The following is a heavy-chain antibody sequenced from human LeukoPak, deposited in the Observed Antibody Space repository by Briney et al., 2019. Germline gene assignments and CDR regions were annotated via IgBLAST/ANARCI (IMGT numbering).Heavy chain of an antibody. Sequence: SETLSLTCTVSGGSISSSSYYWGWIRQPPGKGLEWIGSISYSGSTYYNSSLKSRVTISVDTSKNQFSLKLSSVTAADTAVYYCARVATAFRDVGRRVVPAAIRYWGQGTLVTVSS. CDR2: ISYSGST. CDR1: GGSISSSSYY. V-gene: IGHV4-39*07. J-gene: IGHJ4*02. CDR3: ARVATAFRDVGRRVVPAAIRY. D-gene: IGHD2-2*01.